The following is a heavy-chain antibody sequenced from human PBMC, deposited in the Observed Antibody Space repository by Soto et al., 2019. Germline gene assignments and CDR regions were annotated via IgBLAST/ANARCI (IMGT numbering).Heavy chain of an antibody. J-gene: IGHJ6*03. D-gene: IGHD3-9*01. CDR3: ARDGVLRYFDNYYMDV. V-gene: IGHV3-7*01. CDR2: IKQDGSEK. CDR1: GFTFSSYW. Sequence: GSLRLSCAASGFTFSSYWMSWVRQAPGKGLEWVANIKQDGSEKYYVDSVKGRFTISRDNAKNSLYLQMNSLRAEDTAVYYCARDGVLRYFDNYYMDVWGKGTTVTVSS.